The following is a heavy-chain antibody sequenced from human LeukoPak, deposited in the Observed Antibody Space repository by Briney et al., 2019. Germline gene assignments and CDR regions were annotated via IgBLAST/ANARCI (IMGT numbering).Heavy chain of an antibody. CDR2: IYHSGST. J-gene: IGHJ1*01. D-gene: IGHD3-22*01. V-gene: IGHV4-38-2*01. Sequence: SQTLSLTCSVSGASISSGLYYWGCIRQPPGKGLEWIGSIYHSGSTYYNPSLKSRVTISVDTSKNQFSLKLSSVTAADTAVYYCALWHYDSSGYSAPEYFQHWGQGTLVTVSS. CDR1: GASISSGLYY. CDR3: ALWHYDSSGYSAPEYFQH.